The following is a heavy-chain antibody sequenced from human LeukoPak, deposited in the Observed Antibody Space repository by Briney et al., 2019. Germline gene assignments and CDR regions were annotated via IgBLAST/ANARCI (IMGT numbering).Heavy chain of an antibody. D-gene: IGHD6-13*01. CDR1: GYTFTSYG. CDR2: ISAYNGNT. CDR3: ARDVTAADIRRFDY. J-gene: IGHJ4*02. V-gene: IGHV1-18*01. Sequence: ASVKVSCKASGYTFTSYGIGWVRQAPGQGLEWMGWISAYNGNTNYAQKLQGRVTMTTDTSTSTAYMELRSLRSDDTAVYYCARDVTAADIRRFDYWGQGTLVTVSS.